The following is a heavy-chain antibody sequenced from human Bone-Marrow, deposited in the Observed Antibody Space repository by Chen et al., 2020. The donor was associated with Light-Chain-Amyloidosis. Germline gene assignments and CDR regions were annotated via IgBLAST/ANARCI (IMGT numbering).Heavy chain of an antibody. Sequence: EVQLVESGGGVAQPGGSLRLACVVSGFIFENYAMHWVRQVSGKGLASLCLISGDAGNTDYADSVKGRFIVSRDKSKNSLYLQMNRLRAEDTGFYYCAKDKPGVFANWGQGILVTVSS. V-gene: IGHV3-43*02. J-gene: IGHJ4*02. CDR3: AKDKPGVFAN. D-gene: IGHD2-8*01. CDR1: GFIFENYA. CDR2: ISGDAGNT.